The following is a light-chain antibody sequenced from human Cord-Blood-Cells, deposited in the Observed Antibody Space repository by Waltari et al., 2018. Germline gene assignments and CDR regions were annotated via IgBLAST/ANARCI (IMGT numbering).Light chain of an antibody. Sequence: DIQMTQSPSPLSASVGDRVTITFQASQDISNYLNWYQQKPGKAPKLLIYDASNLETGVPSRFSGSGSGTDFTFTISSLQPEDIATYYCQQYDNLPLTFGGGTKVEIK. CDR2: DAS. J-gene: IGKJ4*01. CDR1: QDISNY. V-gene: IGKV1-33*01. CDR3: QQYDNLPLT.